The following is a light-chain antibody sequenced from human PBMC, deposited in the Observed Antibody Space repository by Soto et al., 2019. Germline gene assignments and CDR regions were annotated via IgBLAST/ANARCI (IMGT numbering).Light chain of an antibody. CDR2: SNN. CDR1: SSNIGSNY. Sequence: QSVLTQPPSASGTPVQRVTISCSGSSSNIGSNYVYWYQQLPGTAPKLLIYSNNQRPSGVPDRFSGSKSGTSASLAISGLRSEDEADYYCAAWDDSLSGLVFGTGTKVTVL. V-gene: IGLV1-47*02. CDR3: AAWDDSLSGLV. J-gene: IGLJ1*01.